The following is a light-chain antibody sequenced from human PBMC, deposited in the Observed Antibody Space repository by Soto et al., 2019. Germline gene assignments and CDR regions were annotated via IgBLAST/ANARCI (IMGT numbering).Light chain of an antibody. V-gene: IGLV2-11*01. CDR1: SSDVGGYNF. CDR3: CSYAGSPWV. CDR2: DVD. Sequence: QSVLTQSRSVSGSPGQSVTISCTGSSSDVGGYNFVSWYLQYPGKAPKLLIYDVDKRPSGVPHRFSGSRSGNTASLTISGLQAEDEADYFCCSYAGSPWVFGTGTKVTVL. J-gene: IGLJ1*01.